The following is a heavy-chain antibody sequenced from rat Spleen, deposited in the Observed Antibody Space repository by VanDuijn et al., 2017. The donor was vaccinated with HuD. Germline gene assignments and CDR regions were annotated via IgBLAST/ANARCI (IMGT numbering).Heavy chain of an antibody. CDR1: GFTFSNYY. CDR2: ISAGGDNT. V-gene: IGHV5-25*01. CDR3: ARHGRGERTYYYVMDA. Sequence: EVQLVESGGGLVQPGRSLKLSCAASGFTFSNYYMAWVRQAPTKGLEWVAYISAGGDNTYYRDSVKGRFTISRDNAKRTLYLQIDSLKSEDTATYYCARHGRGERTYYYVMDAWGQGVSVTVSS. J-gene: IGHJ4*01. D-gene: IGHD4-3*01.